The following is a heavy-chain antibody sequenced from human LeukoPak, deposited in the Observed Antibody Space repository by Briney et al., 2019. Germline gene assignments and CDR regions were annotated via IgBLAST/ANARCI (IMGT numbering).Heavy chain of an antibody. CDR2: IYTSGST. J-gene: IGHJ5*02. D-gene: IGHD6-19*01. V-gene: IGHV4-4*07. Sequence: SETLSLTCTVSGGSISSYYWSWIRQPAGKGLEWIGRIYTSGSTNYNPSLKSRVTISVDTSKNQFSLKLSPVTAADTAVYYCATSIAVATNWFDPWGQGTLVTVSS. CDR1: GGSISSYY. CDR3: ATSIAVATNWFDP.